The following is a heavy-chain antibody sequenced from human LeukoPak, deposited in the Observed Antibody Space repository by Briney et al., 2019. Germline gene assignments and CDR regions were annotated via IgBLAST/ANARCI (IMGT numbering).Heavy chain of an antibody. CDR1: GFTFSSYG. J-gene: IGHJ3*02. D-gene: IGHD2-21*02. CDR3: ASNGLPAAFDI. CDR2: ISYDGSNK. V-gene: IGHV3-30*03. Sequence: PGGSLRLSCAASGFTFSSYGMHWVCQAPGKGLEWVAVISYDGSNKYYADSVKGRFTISRDNSKNTLYLQMNSLRAEDTAVYYCASNGLPAAFDIWGQGTMVTVSS.